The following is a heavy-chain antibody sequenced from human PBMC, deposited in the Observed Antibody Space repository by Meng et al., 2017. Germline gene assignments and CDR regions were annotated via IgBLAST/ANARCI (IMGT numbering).Heavy chain of an antibody. CDR3: AREGGSGSYYVDY. Sequence: GGPLRLSCAASGFTFSSYEMNWVRQAPGKGLEWVSYISSSGSTIYYADSVKGRFTISRDNAKNSLYLQMNSLRAEDTAVYYCAREGGSGSYYVDYWGQGTLVTVSS. D-gene: IGHD1-26*01. J-gene: IGHJ4*02. CDR1: GFTFSSYE. CDR2: ISSSGSTI. V-gene: IGHV3-48*03.